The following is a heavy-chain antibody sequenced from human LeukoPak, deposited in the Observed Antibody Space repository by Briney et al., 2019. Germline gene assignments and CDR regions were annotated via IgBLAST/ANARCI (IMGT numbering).Heavy chain of an antibody. CDR3: ARGRDIVVVPAAIPPYYYYMDV. V-gene: IGHV4-59*01. CDR2: IYYSGST. J-gene: IGHJ6*03. Sequence: SETLSLTXTVSGGSISSYYWSWIRQPPGKGLEWIGYIYYSGSTNYNPSLKSRVTISVDRSKNQFSLKLSSVTAADTAVYYCARGRDIVVVPAAIPPYYYYMDVWGKGTTVTVSS. CDR1: GGSISSYY. D-gene: IGHD2-2*02.